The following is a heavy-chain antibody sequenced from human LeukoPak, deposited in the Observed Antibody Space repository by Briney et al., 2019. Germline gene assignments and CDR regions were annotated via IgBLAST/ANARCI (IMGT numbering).Heavy chain of an antibody. Sequence: GTSLRLSCAASGFRFSDYGMHWVRQAPGKGLEWVAVIWYDGSNKYYEASVKGRFTISRDNSKNTLYLQMNSLTVDDTAVYYCVRDDANYFDSSGYFLPEQWGQGILVTVSS. D-gene: IGHD3-22*01. CDR2: IWYDGSNK. CDR3: VRDDANYFDSSGYFLPEQ. J-gene: IGHJ4*02. CDR1: GFRFSDYG. V-gene: IGHV3-33*01.